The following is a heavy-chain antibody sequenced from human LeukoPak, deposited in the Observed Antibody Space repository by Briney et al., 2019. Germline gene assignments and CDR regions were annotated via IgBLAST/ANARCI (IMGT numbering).Heavy chain of an antibody. Sequence: PSEALSPTCTVSGGSISSYYWSWIRQPPGKGLEWIGYIYYSGSTNYNPSLKSRVTISVDTSKNQFSLKLSSVTAADTAVYYCARVHMLGDWFDPWGQGTLVTVSS. CDR1: GGSISSYY. CDR3: ARVHMLGDWFDP. CDR2: IYYSGST. J-gene: IGHJ5*02. D-gene: IGHD3-10*02. V-gene: IGHV4-59*01.